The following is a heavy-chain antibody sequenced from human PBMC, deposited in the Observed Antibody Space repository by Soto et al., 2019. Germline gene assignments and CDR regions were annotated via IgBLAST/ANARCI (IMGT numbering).Heavy chain of an antibody. V-gene: IGHV4-59*01. J-gene: IGHJ6*02. CDR1: GVSISSYY. Sequence: SETLSLTCTISGVSISSYYWSWIRQAPGKGLEWIGYVYFSGSTNYNPSLKSRVLISIDTSRNQFSLKLNSVTAADTAVYYCTRDLEIGHRGYGQSNVGGHGKTVTVS. D-gene: IGHD5-12*01. CDR2: VYFSGST. CDR3: TRDLEIGHRGYGQSNV.